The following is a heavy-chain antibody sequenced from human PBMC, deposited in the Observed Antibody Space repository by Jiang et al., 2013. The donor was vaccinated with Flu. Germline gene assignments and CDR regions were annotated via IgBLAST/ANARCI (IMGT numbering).Heavy chain of an antibody. V-gene: IGHV3-48*01. Sequence: LLESGGGLVQPGGSLRLSCAASGFTFSSYSMNWVRQAPGKGLEWVSYISTSSSTIYYADSVKGRFTISRDNAKNSLYLQMNSLRAEDTAVYYCARDESVTTVLHYYYYGMDVWGQGTTVTVSS. CDR3: ARDESVTTVLHYYYYGMDV. J-gene: IGHJ6*02. CDR2: ISTSSSTI. CDR1: GFTFSSYS. D-gene: IGHD4-11*01.